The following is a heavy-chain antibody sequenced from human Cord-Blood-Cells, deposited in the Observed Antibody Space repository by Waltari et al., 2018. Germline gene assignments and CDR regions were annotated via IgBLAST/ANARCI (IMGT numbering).Heavy chain of an antibody. Sequence: QVQLVQSGAEVKKPGSSVKVSCKASGGTFSRYAISWVRPAPGQGLEWMGGIIPIFGTANYAQKFQGRGTITADKSTSTAYMELSSLRSEDTAVYYCARASQEMDWNFNFGYWGQGTLVTVSS. CDR1: GGTFSRYA. CDR3: ARASQEMDWNFNFGY. J-gene: IGHJ4*02. D-gene: IGHD1-7*01. V-gene: IGHV1-69*06. CDR2: IIPIFGTA.